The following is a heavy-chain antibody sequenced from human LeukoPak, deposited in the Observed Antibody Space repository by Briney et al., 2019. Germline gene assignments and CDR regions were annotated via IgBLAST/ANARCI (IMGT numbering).Heavy chain of an antibody. D-gene: IGHD3-22*01. Sequence: PSETLSLTCSVSGGSISSGSYYWSWIRQPPGKGLEWMGYIYSSGSTNYNPSLKSRVTISVDTSRNQFSLKLNSVTAADTAVYFCARHYYDRSGSYSFDYWGQGALVTVSS. CDR3: ARHYYDRSGSYSFDY. CDR1: GGSISSGSYY. J-gene: IGHJ4*02. CDR2: IYSSGST. V-gene: IGHV4-61*01.